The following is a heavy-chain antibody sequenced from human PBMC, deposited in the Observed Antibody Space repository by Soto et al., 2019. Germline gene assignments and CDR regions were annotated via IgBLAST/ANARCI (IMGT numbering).Heavy chain of an antibody. J-gene: IGHJ5*02. D-gene: IGHD3-9*01. Sequence: SETLSVTCSVSAGSISSYYWSWIRQPPGKGLEWIGYISYSGSTNYNPSLKSRVTISVDTSKNQFFLELNSVTSADTAMDYCVKGPVYYISTAYYTWFDPWGQGTPVT. CDR2: ISYSGST. CDR1: AGSISSYY. CDR3: VKGPVYYISTAYYTWFDP. V-gene: IGHV4-59*01.